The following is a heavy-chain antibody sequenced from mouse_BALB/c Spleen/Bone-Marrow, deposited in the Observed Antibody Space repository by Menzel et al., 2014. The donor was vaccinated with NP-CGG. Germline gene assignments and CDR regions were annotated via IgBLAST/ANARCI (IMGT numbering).Heavy chain of an antibody. D-gene: IGHD1-1*01. CDR3: TIRYYAMDY. J-gene: IGHJ4*01. Sequence: QVQLQQSGAELARPGASVKMSCQASGYTFTRYTMHWEKQRPGQGLEWIGYINPSSAYTNYNQKFKDKATLTADKSSSTAHMQLSSLTSEDSAVYYCTIRYYAMDYRGQGTSVTVSS. CDR2: INPSSAYT. CDR1: GYTFTRYT. V-gene: IGHV1-4*01.